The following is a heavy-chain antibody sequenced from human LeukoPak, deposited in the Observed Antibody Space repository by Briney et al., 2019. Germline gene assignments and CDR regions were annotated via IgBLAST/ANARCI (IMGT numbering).Heavy chain of an antibody. CDR2: FYYGGSS. D-gene: IGHD3-22*01. J-gene: IGHJ4*02. CDR1: AGSISSYY. Sequence: PSETLSLTCTVSAGSISSYYWNWLRQPPGRGLEWIGYFYYGGSSKYNPSLKSRVTMSADTSKNQFSLKLSSVTAADTAMYYCARQTYYDRGGYPFDQWGQGTLVTVSS. CDR3: ARQTYYDRGGYPFDQ. V-gene: IGHV4-59*08.